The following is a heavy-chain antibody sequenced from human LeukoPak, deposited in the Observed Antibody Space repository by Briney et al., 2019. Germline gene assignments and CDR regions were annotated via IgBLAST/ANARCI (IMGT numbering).Heavy chain of an antibody. CDR2: ISSSSSYI. D-gene: IGHD3-3*01. V-gene: IGHV3-21*04. Sequence: GGSLRLSCAASGFTVSTNLMSWVRQAPGKGLEWVSSISSSSSYIYYADSVKGRFTISRDNAKNSLYLQMNSLRAADTAVYYCAKDKGDFWSGHHYWGQGTLVTVSS. CDR3: AKDKGDFWSGHHY. CDR1: GFTVSTNL. J-gene: IGHJ4*02.